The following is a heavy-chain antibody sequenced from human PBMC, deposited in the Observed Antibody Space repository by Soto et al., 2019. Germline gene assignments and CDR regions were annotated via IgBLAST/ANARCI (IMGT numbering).Heavy chain of an antibody. CDR3: ARGPFCGNDCYFDV. CDR1: GGSISGFY. Sequence: LSLTCTVAGGSISGFYWSWVRQPAGKGLEWIGRIYSSGATKYNPSLRNRVTMSVDTSTDQYSLNLASMTAADTAVYFCARGPFCGNDCYFDVWGQGTQVTVSS. CDR2: IYSSGAT. J-gene: IGHJ4*02. V-gene: IGHV4-4*07. D-gene: IGHD2-21*02.